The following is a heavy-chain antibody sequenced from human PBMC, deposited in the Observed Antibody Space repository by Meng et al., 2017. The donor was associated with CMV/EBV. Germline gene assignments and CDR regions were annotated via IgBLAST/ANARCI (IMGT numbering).Heavy chain of an antibody. D-gene: IGHD7-27*01. Sequence: SVKVSCKSSGGNFNAYAINWVRQAPGQGLEWVGGIIPVVNEPDYAQKFRARVTITADKSTRTVYMELTRLRSEDTAVFYCARGLGIGAFDIWAQGTMVTVS. J-gene: IGHJ3*02. V-gene: IGHV1-69*10. CDR3: ARGLGIGAFDI. CDR1: GGNFNAYA. CDR2: IIPVVNEP.